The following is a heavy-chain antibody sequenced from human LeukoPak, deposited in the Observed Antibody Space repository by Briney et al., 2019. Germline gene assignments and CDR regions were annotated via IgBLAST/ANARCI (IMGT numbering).Heavy chain of an antibody. J-gene: IGHJ6*02. Sequence: GGSLRLSCAASGFTFSSYAMSWVRQAPGKGLEWVSALSDSGANTYYADSVKGRFTISRDNSKNTLYLQVNSLRAEDTAVYYCAKGVGCSGGTCYSGHGMDVWGQGTTVTVSS. CDR1: GFTFSSYA. CDR3: AKGVGCSGGTCYSGHGMDV. CDR2: LSDSGANT. V-gene: IGHV3-23*01. D-gene: IGHD2-15*01.